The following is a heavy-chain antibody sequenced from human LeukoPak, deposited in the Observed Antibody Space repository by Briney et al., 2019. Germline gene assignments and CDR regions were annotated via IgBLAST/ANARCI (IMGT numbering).Heavy chain of an antibody. CDR3: AREALYCSSTSALCGMDV. J-gene: IGHJ6*02. CDR1: GFTFSSYG. V-gene: IGHV3-33*01. D-gene: IGHD2-2*01. CDR2: IWYDGSNK. Sequence: GGSLRLSCAASGFTFSSYGMHWVRQAPGKGLEWVAVIWYDGSNKYYADSVKGRFTISRDNSKNTLYLQMNSLRAEDTAVYYCAREALYCSSTSALCGMDVWGQGTMVTVSS.